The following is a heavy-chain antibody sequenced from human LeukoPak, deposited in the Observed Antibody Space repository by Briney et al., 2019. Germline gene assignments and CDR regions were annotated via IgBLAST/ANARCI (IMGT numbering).Heavy chain of an antibody. V-gene: IGHV1-2*02. CDR1: GYTFTSYD. CDR2: INPNSGGT. D-gene: IGHD3-9*01. CDR3: AREGSISHYDILTGQYYFDY. J-gene: IGHJ4*02. Sequence: GASVKVSCKASGYTFTSYDINWVRQATGQGLEWMGWINPNSGGTNYAQKFQGRVTMTRDTSISTAYMELSRLRSDDTAVYYCAREGSISHYDILTGQYYFDYWGQGTLVTVSS.